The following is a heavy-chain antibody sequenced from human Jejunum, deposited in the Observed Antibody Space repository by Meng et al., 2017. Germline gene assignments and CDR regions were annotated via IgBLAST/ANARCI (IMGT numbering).Heavy chain of an antibody. CDR3: AKGLWGTGSHYNPCDY. D-gene: IGHD3-10*01. CDR1: GFTFNNYA. Sequence: GESLKISCAASGFTFNNYAMSWVRQAPGKGLEWVSGISGSGSNTYYADSVEARFTISRDNSENTLYLQMNSRRVDDTAVYYCAKGLWGTGSHYNPCDYWGQGTLVTVSS. J-gene: IGHJ4*02. CDR2: ISGSGSNT. V-gene: IGHV3-23*01.